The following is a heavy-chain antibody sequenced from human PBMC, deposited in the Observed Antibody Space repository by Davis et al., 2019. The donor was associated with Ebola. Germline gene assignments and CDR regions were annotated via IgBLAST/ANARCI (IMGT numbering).Heavy chain of an antibody. J-gene: IGHJ6*04. CDR1: GGSFSGYY. Sequence: MPSETLSLTCAVYGGSFSGYYLSWIRQPPGKGLEWIGEINHSGSTNYNPSLKSRVTISVDTSKNQFSLKLSSVTAADTAVYYCARGDFDSLRVGMDVWSKGTTVTVSS. CDR3: ARGDFDSLRVGMDV. D-gene: IGHD3-9*01. V-gene: IGHV4-34*01. CDR2: INHSGST.